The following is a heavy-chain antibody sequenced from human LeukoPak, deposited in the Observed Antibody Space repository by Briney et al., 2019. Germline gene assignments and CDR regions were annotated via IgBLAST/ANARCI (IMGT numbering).Heavy chain of an antibody. V-gene: IGHV4-39*07. CDR3: ARMSLLLSGLDY. CDR1: GGSISSSSYY. J-gene: IGHJ4*02. CDR2: IYYSGST. Sequence: PSETLSLTCTVSGGSISSSSYYWGWIRQPPGKGLEWIGSIYYSGSTYYNPSLKSRVTISVDTSKNQFSLKLSSVTAADTAVYYCARMSLLLSGLDYWGQGTLVTVSS. D-gene: IGHD2-21*02.